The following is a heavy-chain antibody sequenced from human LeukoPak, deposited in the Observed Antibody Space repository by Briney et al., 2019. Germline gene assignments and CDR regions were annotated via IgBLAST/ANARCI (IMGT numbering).Heavy chain of an antibody. D-gene: IGHD3-22*01. CDR1: GYSISSGYY. J-gene: IGHJ4*02. V-gene: IGHV4-38-2*01. CDR2: IYHSGST. Sequence: SETLSLTCAVSGYSISSGYYWGWIGQPPGKGLEGIGSIYHSGSTYYKPSLTSRVTISVDTSKNQFSLKLSSVTAADTAVYYCARRGIGYYYDSSGYTDTYYFDYWGQGTLVTVSS. CDR3: ARRGIGYYYDSSGYTDTYYFDY.